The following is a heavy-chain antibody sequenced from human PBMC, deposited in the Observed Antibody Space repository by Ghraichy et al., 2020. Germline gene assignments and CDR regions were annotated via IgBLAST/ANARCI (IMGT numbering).Heavy chain of an antibody. Sequence: WFSTLGYSGANTLYADSVKGRFTISRDISKNTLYLQMNSLRAEDTAVYFCAKYLSSGARSFYSWGQGTLVTV. CDR2: LGYSGANT. V-gene: IGHV3-23*01. D-gene: IGHD6-6*01. CDR3: AKYLSSGARSFYS. J-gene: IGHJ4*02.